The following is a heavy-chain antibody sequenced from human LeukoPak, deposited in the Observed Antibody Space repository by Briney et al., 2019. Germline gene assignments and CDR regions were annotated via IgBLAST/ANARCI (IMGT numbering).Heavy chain of an antibody. CDR3: ARGTLGIAAAGRIFDY. Sequence: ASVKVSCKASGYTFTSYAMHWVRQAPGQRLEWMGWINAGNGNTKYSQKFQGRVTITRDTSASTAYMELSSLRSEDTAVYYCARGTLGIAAAGRIFDYWGQGTLVTVSS. CDR1: GYTFTSYA. V-gene: IGHV1-3*01. D-gene: IGHD6-13*01. CDR2: INAGNGNT. J-gene: IGHJ4*02.